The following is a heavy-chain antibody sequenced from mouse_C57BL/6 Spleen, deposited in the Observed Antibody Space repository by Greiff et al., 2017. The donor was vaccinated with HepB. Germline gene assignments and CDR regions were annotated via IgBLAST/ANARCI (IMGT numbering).Heavy chain of an antibody. J-gene: IGHJ2*01. D-gene: IGHD1-1*01. Sequence: VKLVESGPGLVQPSQSLSITCTVSGFSLTSYGVHWVRQSPGKGLEWLGVIWRGGSTDYNAAFMSRLSITKDNSKSQVFFKMNSLQADDTAIYYCAKNGGTTVVAFDYWGQGTTLTVSS. CDR1: GFSLTSYG. CDR3: AKNGGTTVVAFDY. V-gene: IGHV2-5*01. CDR2: IWRGGST.